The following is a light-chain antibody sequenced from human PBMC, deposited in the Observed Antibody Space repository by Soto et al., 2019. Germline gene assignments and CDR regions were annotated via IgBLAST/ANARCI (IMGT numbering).Light chain of an antibody. CDR2: AAS. V-gene: IGKV1-39*01. Sequence: DIQMTQSPSSLSASVGDRVTITCRASQSSSSYLNWYQQKPGKAPNLLIYAASSLQSGVPSRFSGSGSGTDFTLTISSLQPEDFAIYYCQQTYSSLKYTFGQGTKREIK. CDR1: QSSSSY. J-gene: IGKJ2*01. CDR3: QQTYSSLKYT.